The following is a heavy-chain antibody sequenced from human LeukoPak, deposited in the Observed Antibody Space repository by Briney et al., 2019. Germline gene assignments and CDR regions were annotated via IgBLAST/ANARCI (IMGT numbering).Heavy chain of an antibody. V-gene: IGHV4-59*01. D-gene: IGHD3-22*01. CDR3: ARSYDSRGYFYYGMDV. CDR2: IYYSETT. Sequence: PSETLSLTCTVSGGSIRTYYWSWIRQPPGKGLDWIAYIYYSETTDYNPSLKSRVTITLDTSKNQLSLKLNSVNAADTAVYYCARSYDSRGYFYYGMDVWGQAATVTVCS. CDR1: GGSIRTYY. J-gene: IGHJ6*01.